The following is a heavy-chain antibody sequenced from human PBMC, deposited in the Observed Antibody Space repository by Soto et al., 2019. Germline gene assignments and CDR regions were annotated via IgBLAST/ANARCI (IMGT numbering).Heavy chain of an antibody. CDR3: TKDVGNLIQLDY. CDR1: GFTFDDYA. Sequence: RRLSCAASGFTFDDYAMHWVRQAPGKGPEWVSGIFSNSAYIGYADSVKGGFTISRDDAKNSLYLQMSSLRAEDTGFYYCTKDVGNLIQLDYWGRGMLVTVSS. V-gene: IGHV3-9*01. CDR2: IFSNSAYI. J-gene: IGHJ4*02. D-gene: IGHD5-18*01.